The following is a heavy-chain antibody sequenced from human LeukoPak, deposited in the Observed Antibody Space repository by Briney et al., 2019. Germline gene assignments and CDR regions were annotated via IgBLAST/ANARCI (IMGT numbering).Heavy chain of an antibody. CDR3: ARVQLASSGYYNDY. CDR1: GFTFSSYW. Sequence: GGSLRLSCAASGFTFSSYWMSWVRQAPGKGLEWVANIKQDGSEKYYVDSVKGRFTISRDNAKNSLYLQMNSLRAEDTAVYYCARVQLASSGYYNDYWGQGTLVTVSS. CDR2: IKQDGSEK. V-gene: IGHV3-7*01. D-gene: IGHD3-22*01. J-gene: IGHJ4*02.